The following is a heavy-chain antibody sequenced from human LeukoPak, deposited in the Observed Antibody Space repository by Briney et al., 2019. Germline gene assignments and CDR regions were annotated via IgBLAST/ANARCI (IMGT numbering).Heavy chain of an antibody. D-gene: IGHD6-6*01. CDR2: IIPIFGTA. CDR3: AFFEYSSSSSHY. J-gene: IGHJ4*02. CDR1: GGTFSSYA. Sequence: ASVKVSCKASGGTFSSYAISWVRQAPGQGLEWMGGIIPIFGTANYAQKFQGRVTITADESTSTAYMELSSLRSDDTAMYYCAFFEYSSSSSHYWGQGTLVTVSS. V-gene: IGHV1-69*01.